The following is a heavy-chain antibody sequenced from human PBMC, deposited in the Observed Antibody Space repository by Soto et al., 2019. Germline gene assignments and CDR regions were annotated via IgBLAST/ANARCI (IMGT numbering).Heavy chain of an antibody. Sequence: ESLRLSCAASGFTFSSYSMNWVRQAPGKGLEWVSYISSSSSTIYYADSVKGRFTISRDNAKNSLYLQMNSLRAEDTAVYYCARDSGYSYGPLDYWGQGTLVTVSS. CDR3: ARDSGYSYGPLDY. D-gene: IGHD5-18*01. J-gene: IGHJ4*02. CDR1: GFTFSSYS. CDR2: ISSSSSTI. V-gene: IGHV3-48*01.